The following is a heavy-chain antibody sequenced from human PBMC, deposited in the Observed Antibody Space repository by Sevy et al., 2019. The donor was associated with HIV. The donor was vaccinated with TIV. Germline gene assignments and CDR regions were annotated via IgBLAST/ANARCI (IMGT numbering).Heavy chain of an antibody. V-gene: IGHV3-30-3*01. CDR1: GFTFSSYA. CDR3: ARRAVAGTESYYYYYMDX. CDR2: XSYDGSNK. D-gene: IGHD6-19*01. J-gene: IGHJ6*03. Sequence: GGSLRLSCAASGFTFSSYAMHWVRQAPGKGLEWXXVXSYDGSNKYYADSVKGRFTISRDNSKNTLYLQMNSLRAEDTAVYYCARRAVAGTESYYYYYMDXWGKGTTVTVSS.